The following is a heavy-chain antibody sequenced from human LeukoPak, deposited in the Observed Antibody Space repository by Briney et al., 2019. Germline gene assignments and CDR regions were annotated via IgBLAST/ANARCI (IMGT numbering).Heavy chain of an antibody. D-gene: IGHD6-13*01. CDR2: RSYDGSKK. CDR3: AKDRWEDSSWYGPFDY. CDR1: GFTFSSYG. V-gene: IGHV3-30*18. Sequence: PGGSLRLFCAASGFTFSSYGMHWVRQAPGKGLEWVAVRSYDGSKKYSADSVKGRFTISRDNSKTTLYLQMNSLRAEDTAVYYCAKDRWEDSSWYGPFDYWGQGTLVTVSS. J-gene: IGHJ4*02.